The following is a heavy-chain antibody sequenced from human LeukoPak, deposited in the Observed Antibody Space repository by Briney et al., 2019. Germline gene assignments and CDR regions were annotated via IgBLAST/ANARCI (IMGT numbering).Heavy chain of an antibody. Sequence: PGGSLRLSCAASGFTFSGYGMHWVRQAPGKGLEWVAIIWYDGSIKYYTDSVKGRFTISRDNSKNTMYLQMNSLRVEDTAVYYCARIGCSGGSCNPYHYYGMDVWGQGTTVTVSS. CDR1: GFTFSGYG. CDR2: IWYDGSIK. V-gene: IGHV3-33*01. J-gene: IGHJ6*02. CDR3: ARIGCSGGSCNPYHYYGMDV. D-gene: IGHD2-15*01.